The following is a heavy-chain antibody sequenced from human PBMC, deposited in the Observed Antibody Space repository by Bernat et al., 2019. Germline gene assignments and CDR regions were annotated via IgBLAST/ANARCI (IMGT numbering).Heavy chain of an antibody. D-gene: IGHD3-10*01. CDR1: GFTFSSYG. V-gene: IGHV3-33*01. J-gene: IGHJ5*02. CDR3: AREGGGWFGELSPAT. CDR2: IWYDGSNK. Sequence: QVQLVESGGGVVQPGRSLRLSCAASGFTFSSYGMHWVRQAPGKGLEWVAVIWYDGSNKYYADSVKGRFTISRDNSKNTLYLQMNSLRAEDTAVYYWAREGGGWFGELSPATWGQGTLVTVSS.